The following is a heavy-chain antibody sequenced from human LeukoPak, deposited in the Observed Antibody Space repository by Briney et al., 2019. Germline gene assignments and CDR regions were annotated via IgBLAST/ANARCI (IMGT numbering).Heavy chain of an antibody. J-gene: IGHJ5*02. D-gene: IGHD6-13*01. CDR3: ARAYSSSWYWNWFDP. Sequence: SETLSLTCAVYGGSFGGYYWSWIRQPPGKGLEWIGEINHSGSTNYNPSLKSRVTISVDTSKNQFSLKLSSVTAADTAVYYCARAYSSSWYWNWFDPWGQGTLVTVSS. V-gene: IGHV4-34*01. CDR2: INHSGST. CDR1: GGSFGGYY.